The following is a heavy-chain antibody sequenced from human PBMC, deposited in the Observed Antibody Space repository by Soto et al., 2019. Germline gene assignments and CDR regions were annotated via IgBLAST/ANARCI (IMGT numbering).Heavy chain of an antibody. Sequence: QITLKESGPTLVKPTQTLSLTCTFSGFSLITSGVGVGWIRQPPGEALQLLALIYWNDDTRYNPSLRSRLTITRDTSTNQVVLTMTNMDPVDIGTYYCAHGYYDSVTYFNFDYWGQGTLGTVSS. J-gene: IGHJ4*02. CDR3: AHGYYDSVTYFNFDY. V-gene: IGHV2-5*01. CDR2: IYWNDDT. CDR1: GFSLITSGVG. D-gene: IGHD3-10*01.